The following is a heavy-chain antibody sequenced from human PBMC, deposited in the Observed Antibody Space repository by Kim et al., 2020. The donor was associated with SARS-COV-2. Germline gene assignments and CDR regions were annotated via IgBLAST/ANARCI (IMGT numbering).Heavy chain of an antibody. Sequence: TVFNPSLKSRLSISADMSKNQFSLNLRSVTAADTAVYYCARTTVFGVVLDSWGQGTLVTVSS. CDR2: T. J-gene: IGHJ4*02. V-gene: IGHV4-30-2*05. CDR3: ARTTVFGVVLDS. D-gene: IGHD3-3*01.